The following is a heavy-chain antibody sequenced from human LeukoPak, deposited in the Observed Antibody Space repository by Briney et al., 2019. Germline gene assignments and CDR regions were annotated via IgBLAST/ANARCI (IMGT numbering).Heavy chain of an antibody. CDR2: ISVDGESA. CDR1: GFSVSTSG. Sequence: PGGSLRLSCTVSGFSVSTSGMSWVRQARGKGLQTISAISVDGESAYYADSVKGRFTISRDNSKNTLYLQMNSLRVEDTAVYYCAQGVGSGWYPHWGQGSLVSVSS. V-gene: IGHV3-23*01. CDR3: AQGVGSGWYPH. J-gene: IGHJ4*02. D-gene: IGHD6-19*01.